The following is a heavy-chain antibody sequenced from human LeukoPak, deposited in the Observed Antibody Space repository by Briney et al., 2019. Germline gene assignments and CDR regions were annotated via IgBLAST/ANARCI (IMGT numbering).Heavy chain of an antibody. CDR3: ARNPTYYYDSSGYCFQH. Sequence: SVKVSCKASGGTFSSYAISWVRQAPGQGLEWMGGIIPIFGTANYAQKFQGRVTITTDESTSTAYMELSSLRSEDTAVYYCARNPTYYYDSSGYCFQHWGQGTLVTVSS. D-gene: IGHD3-22*01. V-gene: IGHV1-69*05. CDR1: GGTFSSYA. CDR2: IIPIFGTA. J-gene: IGHJ1*01.